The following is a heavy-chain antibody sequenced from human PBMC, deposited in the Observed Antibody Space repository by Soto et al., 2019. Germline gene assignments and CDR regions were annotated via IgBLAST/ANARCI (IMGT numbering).Heavy chain of an antibody. Sequence: PGGSLRLSCAASGFTFSSYAMSWVRQAPGKGLEWVSAISGSGGSTYYADSVKGRFTISRDNSKNTLYLQMNSMRAEDTAVYYCAKDPEIVAGIDIDYWGQGTLVTVSS. CDR2: ISGSGGST. CDR1: GFTFSSYA. CDR3: AKDPEIVAGIDIDY. D-gene: IGHD6-19*01. J-gene: IGHJ4*02. V-gene: IGHV3-23*01.